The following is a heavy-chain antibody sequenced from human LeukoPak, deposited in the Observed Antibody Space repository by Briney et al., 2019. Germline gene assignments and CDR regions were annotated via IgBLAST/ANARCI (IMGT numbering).Heavy chain of an antibody. D-gene: IGHD2-21*01. Sequence: PGGSQRLSCAASGFTFSSYWMNWFRQAPGKGLEWGAHINQDGSENYYVDSVKGRFTLSTDNANYSLYLQINSLSSDDTSLYYLARKCGYSGCEDHWGQGTPVSDSS. CDR3: ARKCGYSGCEDH. CDR1: GFTFSSYW. J-gene: IGHJ4*02. CDR2: INQDGSEN. V-gene: IGHV3-7*01.